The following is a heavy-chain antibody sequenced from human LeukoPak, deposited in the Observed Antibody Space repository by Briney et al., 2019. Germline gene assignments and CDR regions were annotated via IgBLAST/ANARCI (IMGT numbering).Heavy chain of an antibody. J-gene: IGHJ3*02. CDR1: GFTFTNYY. Sequence: ASVKVSCKASGFTFTNYYMHWVRQAPGQGLEWMGMINPSGGSTDYAQRFQGRVTMTRDTSTSTVSMELSSLRSEDTAVYYCARVQGSIGAFDIWGQGTMVTVSS. V-gene: IGHV1-46*01. CDR3: ARVQGSIGAFDI. CDR2: INPSGGST. D-gene: IGHD2-15*01.